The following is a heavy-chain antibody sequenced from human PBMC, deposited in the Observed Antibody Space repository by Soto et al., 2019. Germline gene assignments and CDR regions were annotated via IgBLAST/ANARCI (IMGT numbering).Heavy chain of an antibody. J-gene: IGHJ4*02. D-gene: IGHD5-18*01. V-gene: IGHV1-46*03. CDR1: GYTFTSYF. CDR2: IKPSGGSP. Sequence: QVQLVQSGGEVKKPGASVKVSCKASGYTFTSYFMHWVRQAPGQGLEWMGIIKPSGGSPNYAQNFQGRVTMTRDMSTSTVYMELSSLRSEDTAVYYCTRDQIQLWFNMQSYYFDYWGQGPLVTVSS. CDR3: TRDQIQLWFNMQSYYFDY.